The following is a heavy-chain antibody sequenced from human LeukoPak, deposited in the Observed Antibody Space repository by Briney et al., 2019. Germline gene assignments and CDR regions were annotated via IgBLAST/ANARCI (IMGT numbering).Heavy chain of an antibody. CDR1: GGSISSYY. CDR2: IYYSGST. V-gene: IGHV4-59*08. Sequence: PSETLSLTCTVSGGSISSYYWSWIRQPPGKGLEWTGYIYYSGSTNYNPSLKSRVTISVDTSKNQFSLKLSSVTAADTAVYYCARSRPILRYFDWGKSAFDIWGQGTMVTVSS. J-gene: IGHJ3*02. D-gene: IGHD3-9*01. CDR3: ARSRPILRYFDWGKSAFDI.